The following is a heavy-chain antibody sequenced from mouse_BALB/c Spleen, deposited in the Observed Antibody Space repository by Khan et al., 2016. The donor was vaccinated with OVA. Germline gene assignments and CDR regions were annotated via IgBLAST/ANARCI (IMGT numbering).Heavy chain of an antibody. CDR1: GFTFSRFG. J-gene: IGHJ2*01. V-gene: IGHV5-17*02. CDR3: ARDSNFDY. Sequence: VQLVQSGGGLVQPGGSRKLSCAASGFTFSRFGMHWVRQAPEKGLEWVTYISSCSSTIYYADTVKGRFTISRDNSKNTPYLQMTSLRSEDTAMYYCARDSNFDYWGQGTTLTVSS. CDR2: ISSCSSTI.